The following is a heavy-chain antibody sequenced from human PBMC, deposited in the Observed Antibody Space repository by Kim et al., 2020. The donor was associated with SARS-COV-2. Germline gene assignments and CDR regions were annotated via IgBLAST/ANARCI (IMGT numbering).Heavy chain of an antibody. CDR1: GGTFSSYA. V-gene: IGHV1-69*13. J-gene: IGHJ4*02. Sequence: SVKVSCKASGGTFSSYAISWVRQAPGQGLEWIGGIIPIFGTANYAQKFQGRVTITADESTSTAYMELSSLRSEDTAVYYCASARLFDWLSALDYWGQGTLVTVSS. CDR2: IIPIFGTA. D-gene: IGHD3-9*01. CDR3: ASARLFDWLSALDY.